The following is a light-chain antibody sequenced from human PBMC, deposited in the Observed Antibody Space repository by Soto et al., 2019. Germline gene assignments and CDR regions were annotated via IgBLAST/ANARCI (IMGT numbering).Light chain of an antibody. CDR3: QQRYKWPS. CDR2: GAS. Sequence: VVLTQSPATLSLSPGERATLSCRTSLSVSVYLAWYQQKPGQAPRLLIYGASSRATGIPARFSGSGSGTDFILTISSLEPEDFAVYYCQQRYKWPSFGPGTKVDIK. CDR1: LSVSVY. V-gene: IGKV3-11*01. J-gene: IGKJ3*01.